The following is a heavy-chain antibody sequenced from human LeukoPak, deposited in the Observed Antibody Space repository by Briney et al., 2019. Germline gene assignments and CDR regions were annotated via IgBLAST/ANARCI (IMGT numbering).Heavy chain of an antibody. CDR2: MSASGCRK. J-gene: IGHJ4*02. Sequence: GGSLRLSCAASGFTFNNYGMSWVRQAPGKGLEWVASMSASGCRKNYADSVKGRFTISRDNPKNTLFLLMESLRAEDTAVYYCAKDLRAYCTNGICYARRSLFDYWGQGTLVTVSS. CDR3: AKDLRAYCTNGICYARRSLFDY. D-gene: IGHD2-8*01. CDR1: GFTFNNYG. V-gene: IGHV3-23*01.